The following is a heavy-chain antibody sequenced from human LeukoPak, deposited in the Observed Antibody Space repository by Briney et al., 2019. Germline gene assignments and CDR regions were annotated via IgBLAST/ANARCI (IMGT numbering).Heavy chain of an antibody. J-gene: IGHJ4*02. CDR1: GFTLSKYA. V-gene: IGHV3-23*01. CDR2: IDGSGGRP. D-gene: IGHD3-3*01. Sequence: GGSLRLSCAASGFTLSKYAMNWVRQAPGKGLEWVSGIDGSGGRPPSTDSVKGRFTISRDISKNTLYLQMDSLRAEDTAAYYCARGKDHDFWNPFDHWGQGTLVTVSS. CDR3: ARGKDHDFWNPFDH.